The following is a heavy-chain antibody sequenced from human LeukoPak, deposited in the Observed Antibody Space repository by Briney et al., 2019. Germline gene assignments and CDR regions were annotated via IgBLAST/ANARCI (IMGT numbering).Heavy chain of an antibody. V-gene: IGHV4-39*01. J-gene: IGHJ4*02. CDR3: ARYSGYGPVDY. Sequence: SETLSLTCAVSGGSIIGGTYYWAWIRQPPGKGLERVGSIFYTGHTFYNPSLKSRPSISLDTSKNQFSLKLNSVTAADTAVYYCARYSGYGPVDYWGQGTLVAVSS. CDR1: GGSIIGGTYY. CDR2: IFYTGHT. D-gene: IGHD5-12*01.